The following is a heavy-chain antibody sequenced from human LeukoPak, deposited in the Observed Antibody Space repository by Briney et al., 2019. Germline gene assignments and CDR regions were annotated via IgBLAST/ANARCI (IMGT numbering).Heavy chain of an antibody. J-gene: IGHJ4*02. CDR1: GFTFSSYA. D-gene: IGHD6-19*01. CDR3: ARSSYPYYFDY. V-gene: IGHV3-23*01. CDR2: ISGSGGST. Sequence: GGSLRRYCAASGFTFSSYAMSWVRQAPGKGLEWVSAISGSGGSTYYADSVKGRFTISRDNSKNTLYLQMNSLRAEDTAVYYCARSSYPYYFDYWGQGTLVTVSS.